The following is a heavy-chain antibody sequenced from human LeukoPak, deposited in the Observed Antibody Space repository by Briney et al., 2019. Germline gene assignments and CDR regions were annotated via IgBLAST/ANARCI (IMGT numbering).Heavy chain of an antibody. D-gene: IGHD3-22*01. Sequence: SETLCLTCTVSGGSISSSSYYWGWIRQPPGKGLESIGSIYYSGSTYYNPSLKSRVTISVDTSKNQFSLKLSSVTAADTAVYYCARYYYDSSGYDYWGQGTLVTGSS. CDR3: ARYYYDSSGYDY. CDR2: IYYSGST. J-gene: IGHJ4*02. CDR1: GGSISSSSYY. V-gene: IGHV4-39*01.